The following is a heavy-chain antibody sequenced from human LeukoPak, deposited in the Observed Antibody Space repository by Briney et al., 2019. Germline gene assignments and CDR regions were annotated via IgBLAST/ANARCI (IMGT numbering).Heavy chain of an antibody. CDR1: GGSISSYY. D-gene: IGHD2-2*01. CDR2: IYYGGST. V-gene: IGHV4-59*01. CDR3: ARGGVVPAAYYYYMDV. J-gene: IGHJ6*03. Sequence: SETLSLTCTVSGGSISSYYWSWIRQPAGKGLEWIGYIYYGGSTNDNPSLKSRVTISVDTSKNQFSLKLSSVTAADTAVYYCARGGVVPAAYYYYMDVWGKGTTVTVSS.